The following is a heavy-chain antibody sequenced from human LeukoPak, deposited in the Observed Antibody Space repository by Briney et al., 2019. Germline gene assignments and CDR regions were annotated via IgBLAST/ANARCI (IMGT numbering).Heavy chain of an antibody. V-gene: IGHV3-7*01. D-gene: IGHD6-25*01. J-gene: IGHJ4*02. CDR2: INPDGSET. CDR1: GFTFSSHW. CDR3: LGSADRG. Sequence: PGGSLRLSCADSGFTFSSHWMNWVRQAPGRGLEWVGNINPDGSETYYVDSTKGRFTISRDNAKDSVYLQMNTLRVEDTAVYYCLGSADRGWGQGTLVTVSS.